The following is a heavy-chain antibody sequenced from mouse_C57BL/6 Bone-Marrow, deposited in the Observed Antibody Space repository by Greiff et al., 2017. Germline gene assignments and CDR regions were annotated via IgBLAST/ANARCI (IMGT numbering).Heavy chain of an antibody. CDR2: IYPGSGST. CDR1: GYTFTSYW. J-gene: IGHJ2*01. Sequence: QVQLKQPGAELVKPGASVKMSCKASGYTFTSYWITWVKQRPGQGLEWIGDIYPGSGSTNYNEKFKSKATLTVDTSSSTAYMQLSSLTSEDSAVYYCARPPYYGNYEDYFDYWGQGTTLTVSS. CDR3: ARPPYYGNYEDYFDY. D-gene: IGHD2-10*01. V-gene: IGHV1-55*01.